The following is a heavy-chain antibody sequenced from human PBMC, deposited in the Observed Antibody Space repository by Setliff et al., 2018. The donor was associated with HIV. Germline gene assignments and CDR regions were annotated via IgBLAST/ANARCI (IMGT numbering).Heavy chain of an antibody. V-gene: IGHV4-59*11. Sequence: SETLSLTCTVSSGYMSGHFWTWIRQTPGEGLEWIGNIYLGETTNYNPSLKSRATISLDTSKRQFSLHLTSVTAADAAIYYCARDPSQYLDFLFDPQPFNVWGHGTMVTVSS. J-gene: IGHJ3*01. D-gene: IGHD3-9*01. CDR3: ARDPSQYLDFLFDPQPFNV. CDR1: SGYMSGHF. CDR2: IYLGETT.